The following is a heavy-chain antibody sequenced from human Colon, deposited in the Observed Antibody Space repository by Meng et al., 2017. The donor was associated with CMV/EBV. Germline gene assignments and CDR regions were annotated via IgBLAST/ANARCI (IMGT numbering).Heavy chain of an antibody. V-gene: IGHV3-53*01. D-gene: IGHD2-8*01. CDR1: GFTVSSNY. J-gene: IGHJ6*02. CDR2: IYSGGNT. Sequence: GGSLRLSCAASGFTVSSNYMSWVRQAPGKGLEWVSVIYSGGNTYYADSVKGRFTISRDNSKNTLYLQMNSLRAEDTAVYYCARMGVDYYYYGMDVWGQGTTVTVSS. CDR3: ARMGVDYYYYGMDV.